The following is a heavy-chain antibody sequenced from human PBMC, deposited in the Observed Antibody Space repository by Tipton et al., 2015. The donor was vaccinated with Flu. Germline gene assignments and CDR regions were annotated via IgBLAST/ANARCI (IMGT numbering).Heavy chain of an antibody. J-gene: IGHJ4*02. CDR1: GDSMSSYY. CDR3: ARFSVRGESDY. D-gene: IGHD3-10*01. CDR2: IYSSGTT. Sequence: TLSLTCSVSGDSMSSYYWSWIRRPAGKGLECIGRIYSSGTTYYTPSLKSRVTMSIDTSKNQFSLKMTSVTAADTAVYYCARFSVRGESDYWGQGTLVTVSS. V-gene: IGHV4-4*07.